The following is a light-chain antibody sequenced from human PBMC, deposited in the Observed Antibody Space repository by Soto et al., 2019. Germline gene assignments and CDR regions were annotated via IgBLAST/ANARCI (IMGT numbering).Light chain of an antibody. CDR3: QQSFKTPFT. J-gene: IGKJ3*01. CDR2: AAS. V-gene: IGKV1-39*01. CDR1: QTITTF. Sequence: DIQMTQSPSSLSASVGDSVSITCRASQTITTFLNWYQQKPGKAPKLLMSAASSLETAVPSRFIGSVSGTDFTLTITSLQPEDFATYYCQQSFKTPFTFGPGTKVDVK.